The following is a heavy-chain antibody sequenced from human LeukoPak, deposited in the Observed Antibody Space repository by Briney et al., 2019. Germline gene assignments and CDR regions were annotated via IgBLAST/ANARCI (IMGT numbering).Heavy chain of an antibody. D-gene: IGHD2-2*01. CDR2: ISGSVGST. V-gene: IGHV3-23*01. CDR1: GFTFSSYA. Sequence: GGSLRLSCAASGFTFSSYAMSWVRQAPGKGLEWFSAISGSVGSTYYADSVKGRFTISRANSKTPLYLQMNRLRAEATAVYYCAKDPVTVPLDYWGQGTLVTVSS. J-gene: IGHJ4*02. CDR3: AKDPVTVPLDY.